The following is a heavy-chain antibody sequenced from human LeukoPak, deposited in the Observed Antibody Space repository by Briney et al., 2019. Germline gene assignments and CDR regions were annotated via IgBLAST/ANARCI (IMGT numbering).Heavy chain of an antibody. Sequence: VASVKVSCKASGYTFNSSYMHWVRQAPGQGLELMGIINPSDDSTRYAQKFQGRVTMTKDTSTNTVYMHLSSLSSDDTAVYYCARAYYESSAYRHAVYFDYWGQGTLVTVSS. CDR1: GYTFNSSY. CDR2: INPSDDST. J-gene: IGHJ4*02. D-gene: IGHD3-22*01. CDR3: ARAYYESSAYRHAVYFDY. V-gene: IGHV1-46*02.